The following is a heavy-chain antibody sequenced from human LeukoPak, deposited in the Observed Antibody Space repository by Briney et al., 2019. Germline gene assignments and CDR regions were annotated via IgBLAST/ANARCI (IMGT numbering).Heavy chain of an antibody. D-gene: IGHD3-10*01. Sequence: GGTLRLSCAASGFTFSSAWMHWVRQAPGKGLVWVSRINSDGSTTSYAASVKGRFTISRDNAKNTLYLQMNSLRAEDTAVYYCARDLTGNVLDYWGQGTLVTISS. V-gene: IGHV3-74*01. CDR1: GFTFSSAW. CDR2: INSDGSTT. CDR3: ARDLTGNVLDY. J-gene: IGHJ4*02.